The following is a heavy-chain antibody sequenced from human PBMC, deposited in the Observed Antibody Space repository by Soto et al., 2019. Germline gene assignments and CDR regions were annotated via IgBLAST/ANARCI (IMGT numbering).Heavy chain of an antibody. D-gene: IGHD6-13*01. Sequence: HPGGSLRLSCTASGFTVSSNYMSWVRQAPGKGLEWVSIIGSGGRTYYADSVKGRFNISSDNSKNTLYLQMNSLRAEDTAVYYCAKYSTSWRGGQFDYWGQGTLVTVSS. CDR2: IGSGGRT. CDR3: AKYSTSWRGGQFDY. V-gene: IGHV3-66*01. J-gene: IGHJ4*02. CDR1: GFTVSSNY.